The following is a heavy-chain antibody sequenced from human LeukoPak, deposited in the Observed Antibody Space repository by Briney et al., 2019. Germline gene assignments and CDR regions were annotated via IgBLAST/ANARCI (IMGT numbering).Heavy chain of an antibody. CDR2: ISGSGDST. CDR3: AKSANRYTAMGSFDY. Sequence: GGSLRLSCAASGFTFSSYAMSWVRQAPGKGLEGLSAISGSGDSTYYADSVKGRFTISRDNSKNTLYLQMNSLRAEDTAVYYCAKSANRYTAMGSFDYWGQGTLVTVSS. V-gene: IGHV3-23*01. D-gene: IGHD5-18*01. CDR1: GFTFSSYA. J-gene: IGHJ4*02.